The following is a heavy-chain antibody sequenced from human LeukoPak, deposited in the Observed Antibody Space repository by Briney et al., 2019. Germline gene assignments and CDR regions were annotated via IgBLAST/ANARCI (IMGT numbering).Heavy chain of an antibody. Sequence: TGGSLRLSCAASGFTFSSHWMHWVCQAPGKGLEWVSYISSSSSTIYYADSVKGRFTISRDNAKNSLYLQMNSLRAEDTAVYYCARDSYGSGSYYRIDYWGQGTLVTVSS. CDR1: GFTFSSHW. J-gene: IGHJ4*02. D-gene: IGHD3-10*01. V-gene: IGHV3-48*04. CDR2: ISSSSSTI. CDR3: ARDSYGSGSYYRIDY.